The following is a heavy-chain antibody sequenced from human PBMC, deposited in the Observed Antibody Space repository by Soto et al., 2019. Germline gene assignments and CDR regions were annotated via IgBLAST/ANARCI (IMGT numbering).Heavy chain of an antibody. D-gene: IGHD6-13*01. CDR2: IYYSGST. CDR3: ASFGTSYFDY. V-gene: IGHV4-4*02. CDR1: GGSISSSNW. Sequence: SETLSLTCAVSGGSISSSNWWSWVRQPPGKGLEWIGEIYYSGSTYYNPSLKSRVTISVDTSKNQFSLKLSSVTAADTAVYYCASFGTSYFDYWGQGTLVTVSS. J-gene: IGHJ4*02.